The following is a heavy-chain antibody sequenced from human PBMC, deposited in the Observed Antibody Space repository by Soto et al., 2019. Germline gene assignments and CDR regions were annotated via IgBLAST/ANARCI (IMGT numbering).Heavy chain of an antibody. Sequence: EVQLVESGGGLVKPGGSLRLSCAASGFTFSSYSMNWVRQAPGKGLEWVSSISSSSSYIYYADSVKGRFTISRDNAKNSLYLQMNSLRAEDTAVYYCARWDSSGWAFDIWGQGTRVTVSS. CDR1: GFTFSSYS. CDR2: ISSSSSYI. D-gene: IGHD6-19*01. CDR3: ARWDSSGWAFDI. V-gene: IGHV3-21*01. J-gene: IGHJ3*02.